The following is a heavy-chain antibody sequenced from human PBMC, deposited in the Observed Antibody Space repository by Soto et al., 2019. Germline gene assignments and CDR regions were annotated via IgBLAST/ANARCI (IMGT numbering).Heavy chain of an antibody. CDR2: IWYDGSNK. V-gene: IGHV3-30*02. CDR1: GFTFSSYG. Sequence: GGSLRLSCAASGFTFSSYGMHWVRQAPGKGLEWVAVIWYDGSNKYYADSVKGRFTISRDNSKNTLYLQMNSLRAEDTAVYDCAKDDCSSTSCPGVSGMDVWGQGTTVTVSS. D-gene: IGHD2-2*01. CDR3: AKDDCSSTSCPGVSGMDV. J-gene: IGHJ6*02.